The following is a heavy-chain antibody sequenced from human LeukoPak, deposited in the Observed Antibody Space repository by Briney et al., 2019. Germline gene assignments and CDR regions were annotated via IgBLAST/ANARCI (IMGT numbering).Heavy chain of an antibody. D-gene: IGHD6-19*01. J-gene: IGHJ4*02. V-gene: IGHV1-58*02. CDR3: AAGSGWYSPDY. CDR1: GFTFTSSP. Sequence: GTSATVSCKASGFTFTSSPMHWVRQARGQRLEWIGWIVVGSGNTNYAQKFQERVTITRDVSTNTAYMELSSLRSEDTAVYYCAAGSGWYSPDYWGQGTLVTVSS. CDR2: IVVGSGNT.